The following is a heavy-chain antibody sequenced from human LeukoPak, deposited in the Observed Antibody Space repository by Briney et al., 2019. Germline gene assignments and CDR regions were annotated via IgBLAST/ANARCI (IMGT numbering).Heavy chain of an antibody. CDR1: GYSFTSYW. D-gene: IGHD6-19*01. Sequence: KNGESLKISCKGSGYSFTSYWIGWVCQMPGKGLEWMGIIYPGDSDTRYSPSFQGQVTISADKSISTAYLQWSSLKASDTAMYYCARCYTIGYSSGWYYGYWGQGTLVTVSS. V-gene: IGHV5-51*01. CDR2: IYPGDSDT. J-gene: IGHJ4*02. CDR3: ARCYTIGYSSGWYYGY.